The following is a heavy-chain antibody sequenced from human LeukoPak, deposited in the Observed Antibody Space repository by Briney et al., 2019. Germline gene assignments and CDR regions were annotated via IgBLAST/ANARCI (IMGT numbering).Heavy chain of an antibody. CDR1: GGTFSSYA. J-gene: IGHJ4*02. V-gene: IGHV1-69*13. Sequence: ASVKVSCKASGGTFSSYAISWVRQAPGQGLEWMGGIIPIFGTANYAQKFQGRVTITADESTSTAYMELSSLRSEDTAVYYCARGSSGWYEVDYWGQGTLVTVSS. D-gene: IGHD6-19*01. CDR2: IIPIFGTA. CDR3: ARGSSGWYEVDY.